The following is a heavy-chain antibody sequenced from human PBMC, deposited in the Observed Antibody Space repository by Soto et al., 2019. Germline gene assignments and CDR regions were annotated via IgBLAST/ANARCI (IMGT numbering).Heavy chain of an antibody. CDR3: AKIMGYSYGYGSPGWPHDY. V-gene: IGHV1-2*02. Sequence: SVKVSCKASSYTSTGYYMHWVRQNPGQGLEWMGWINPNSGGTNYAQKFQGRVTMTRDTSISTAYMELSRLRSDDTAVYYCAKIMGYSYGYGSPGWPHDYWGQGTLVTVYS. D-gene: IGHD5-18*01. CDR1: SYTSTGYY. CDR2: INPNSGGT. J-gene: IGHJ4*02.